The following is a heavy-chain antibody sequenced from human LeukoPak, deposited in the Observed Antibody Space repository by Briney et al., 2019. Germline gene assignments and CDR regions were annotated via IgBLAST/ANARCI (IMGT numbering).Heavy chain of an antibody. J-gene: IGHJ4*02. CDR2: IRSDGSNK. V-gene: IGHV3-30*02. CDR3: ADSSWYEIYYFDY. Sequence: GGSLRLSCAASGFTFSNYGMLWVRQAPGKGLEWVSFIRSDGSNKYYADSVKGRFTISRDNSKNTLYLQMNSLRAEDTSVYYCADSSWYEIYYFDYWGQGTLVTVSS. D-gene: IGHD6-13*01. CDR1: GFTFSNYG.